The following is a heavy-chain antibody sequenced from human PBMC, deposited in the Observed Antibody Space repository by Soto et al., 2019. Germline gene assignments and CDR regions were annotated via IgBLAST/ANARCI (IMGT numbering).Heavy chain of an antibody. D-gene: IGHD2-8*02. V-gene: IGHV3-74*01. Sequence: EVQLVESGGGLIQPGTSLRLSCAASGFTFSNFWMHWVRQAPGKGLVWVARINSDGNRTSYEDSVKGRFTITRDNATNTLYLQMNSLRAEDTAVYYGARGLRYCTGGTSNFYYYGMDFWGTGTTVSFSS. CDR3: ARGLRYCTGGTSNFYYYGMDF. CDR2: INSDGNRT. J-gene: IGHJ6*04. CDR1: GFTFSNFW.